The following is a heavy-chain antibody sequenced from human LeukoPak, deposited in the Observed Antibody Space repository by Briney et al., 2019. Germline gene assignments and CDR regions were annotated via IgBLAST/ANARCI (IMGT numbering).Heavy chain of an antibody. Sequence: GRSLRLSCAASGFTFSSYAMSWVRQAPGKGLEWVSAISGSGCSTYYADSVKGRFTISRDNSKNTLYLQMNSLRAEDTAVYYCAKDPNTYSGSYPENFDYWGQGTLVAVSS. V-gene: IGHV3-23*01. CDR2: ISGSGCST. CDR1: GFTFSSYA. J-gene: IGHJ4*02. D-gene: IGHD1-26*01. CDR3: AKDPNTYSGSYPENFDY.